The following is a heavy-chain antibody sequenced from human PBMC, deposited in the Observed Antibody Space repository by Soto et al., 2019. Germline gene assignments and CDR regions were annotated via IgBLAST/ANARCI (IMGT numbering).Heavy chain of an antibody. Sequence: PGESLKISCKASGYSFAGYWITWVRQKPGKGLEWMGRIDPSDSQTYYSPSFRGHVTISATKSITTVFLQWSSLRASDTAMYYCERQLYEPDEGHNFQYTFDSWGQGTPVTVSS. CDR1: GYSFAGYW. J-gene: IGHJ4*02. CDR3: ERQLYEPDEGHNFQYTFDS. CDR2: IDPSDSQT. V-gene: IGHV5-10-1*01. D-gene: IGHD2-2*02.